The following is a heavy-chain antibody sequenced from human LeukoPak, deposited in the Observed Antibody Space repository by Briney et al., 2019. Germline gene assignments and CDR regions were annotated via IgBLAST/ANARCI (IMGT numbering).Heavy chain of an antibody. Sequence: GGSLRLSCAASGFTFTTYSMNWVRQAPGKGLEWVSAISGSGATTYYADSVKGRFTISRDNSKNTLYLQMSSLRAEDTAVYYCARVTGDRVFDYWGQGTLVTVSS. CDR1: GFTFTTYS. J-gene: IGHJ4*02. V-gene: IGHV3-23*01. CDR2: ISGSGATT. D-gene: IGHD7-27*01. CDR3: ARVTGDRVFDY.